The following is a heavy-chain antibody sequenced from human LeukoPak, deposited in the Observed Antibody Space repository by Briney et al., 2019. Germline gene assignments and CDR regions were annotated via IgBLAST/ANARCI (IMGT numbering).Heavy chain of an antibody. Sequence: SETLSLTCTVSGGSISSYYWSWIRQPPGKGLEWIGYIYYSGSTNYNPSLKSRVTISVDTSKNQFSLKLSSVTAADTAVYYCARESGGRSYYYGMDVWGQETTVTVSS. J-gene: IGHJ6*02. CDR1: GGSISSYY. V-gene: IGHV4-59*01. D-gene: IGHD1-26*01. CDR2: IYYSGST. CDR3: ARESGGRSYYYGMDV.